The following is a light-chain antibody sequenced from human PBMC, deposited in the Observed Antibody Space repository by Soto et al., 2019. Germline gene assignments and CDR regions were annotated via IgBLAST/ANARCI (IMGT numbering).Light chain of an antibody. J-gene: IGLJ2*01. CDR2: SNN. CDR1: SSNIGTNT. V-gene: IGLV1-44*01. Sequence: QSALTQPPSASGTPGQRVTISCSGSSSNIGTNTVNWYQQVPGTAPKVLIHSNNQWPSGVPDRFSGSKSGTSASLAISGLQSEDEADYYCAAWDDSLNGLVFGGGTKLTVL. CDR3: AAWDDSLNGLV.